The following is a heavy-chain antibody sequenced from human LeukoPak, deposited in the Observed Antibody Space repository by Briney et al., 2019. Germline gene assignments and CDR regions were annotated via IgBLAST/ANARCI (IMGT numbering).Heavy chain of an antibody. V-gene: IGHV4-34*01. CDR3: ARNSNYGDYASPNDY. CDR1: GGSFSGYY. D-gene: IGHD4-17*01. J-gene: IGHJ4*02. CDR2: INHSGST. Sequence: SETLSLTCAVYGGSFSGYYWSWIRQPPGKGLEWMGEINHSGSTNYNPSLKSRVTISVDTSKNQFSLKLSSVTAADTAVYYCARNSNYGDYASPNDYWGQGTLVTVSS.